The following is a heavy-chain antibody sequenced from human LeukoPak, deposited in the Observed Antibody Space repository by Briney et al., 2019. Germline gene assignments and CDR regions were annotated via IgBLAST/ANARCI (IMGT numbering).Heavy chain of an antibody. Sequence: ASVKVSCKASGYTFTGYCMHWVRQAPGQGLEWMGWINPNSGGTNYAQKFQGRVTMTRDTSISTAYMELSRLRSDDTAVYYCARVAYSSSWYLFDYWGQGTLVTVSS. D-gene: IGHD6-13*01. CDR3: ARVAYSSSWYLFDY. V-gene: IGHV1-2*02. J-gene: IGHJ4*02. CDR2: INPNSGGT. CDR1: GYTFTGYC.